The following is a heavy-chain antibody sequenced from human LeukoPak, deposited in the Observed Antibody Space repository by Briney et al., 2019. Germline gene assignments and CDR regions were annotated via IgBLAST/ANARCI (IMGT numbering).Heavy chain of an antibody. V-gene: IGHV3-48*03. J-gene: IGHJ4*02. CDR3: AKDLKGIAAAGPGGYFDY. CDR2: ISSSGSTI. CDR1: GFTFSSYE. D-gene: IGHD6-13*01. Sequence: LGGSLRLSCAASGFTFSSYEMNWVRQAPGKGLEWVSYISSSGSTIYYADSVKGRFTISRDNAKNSLYLQMNSLRAEDTALYYCAKDLKGIAAAGPGGYFDYWGQGTLVTVSS.